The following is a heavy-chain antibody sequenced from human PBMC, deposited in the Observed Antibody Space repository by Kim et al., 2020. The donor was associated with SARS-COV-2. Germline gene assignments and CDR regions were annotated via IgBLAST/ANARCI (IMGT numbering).Heavy chain of an antibody. CDR2: ISGSGGST. Sequence: GGSLRLSCAASGFTFSSFPMRWVRQAPGKGLEWVSAISGSGGSTYYADSVKGRFTISRDNSKNTLYLQMNSLRAEDTAVYYCARVTSSGYYQRNDYWGQGTLVTVSS. CDR3: ARVTSSGYYQRNDY. V-gene: IGHV3-23*01. CDR1: GFTFSSFP. D-gene: IGHD3-22*01. J-gene: IGHJ4*02.